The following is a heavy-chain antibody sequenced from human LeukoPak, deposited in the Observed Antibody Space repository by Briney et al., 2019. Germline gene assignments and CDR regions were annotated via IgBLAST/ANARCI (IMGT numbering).Heavy chain of an antibody. V-gene: IGHV1-69*13. CDR1: GGTFSSYA. CDR2: IIPIFGTA. CDR3: ASTSDYYDSSGYSLSY. Sequence: SVKVSCKASGGTFSSYAISWVRQAPGQGLEWMGGIIPIFGTANYAQKFQGRVTITADESTSTAYMELSSLRSEDTAVYYCASTSDYYDSSGYSLSYWGQGTLVTVSS. D-gene: IGHD3-22*01. J-gene: IGHJ4*02.